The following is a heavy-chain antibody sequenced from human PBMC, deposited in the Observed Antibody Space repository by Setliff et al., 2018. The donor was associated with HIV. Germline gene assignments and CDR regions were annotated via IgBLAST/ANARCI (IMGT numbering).Heavy chain of an antibody. CDR1: GYTFATYD. CDR2: VNPYSGNS. V-gene: IGHV1-8*02. D-gene: IGHD2-15*01. Sequence: ASVKVSCKPSGYTFATYDINWVRQAAGQGLEWLGWVNPYSGNSGYAQKFHGRLTMTRDTPRGTAHMELRSLRSDDTAVYFCARGYASGSGSYYYDYWGQGTLVTVSS. J-gene: IGHJ4*02. CDR3: ARGYASGSGSYYYDY.